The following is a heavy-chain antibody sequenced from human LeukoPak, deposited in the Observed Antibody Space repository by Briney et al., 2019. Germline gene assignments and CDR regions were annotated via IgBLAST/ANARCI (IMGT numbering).Heavy chain of an antibody. CDR2: ISSSGSTI. D-gene: IGHD3-22*01. CDR1: GSTFSDYY. CDR3: ARAVLPYYYDSSGYQPLDY. J-gene: IGHJ4*02. Sequence: PGGSLRLSCAASGSTFSDYYMSWIRQAPGKGLEWVSYISSSGSTIYYADSVKGRFAISRDNAKNSLYLQMNSLRAEDTAVYYCARAVLPYYYDSSGYQPLDYWGQGTLVTVSS. V-gene: IGHV3-11*01.